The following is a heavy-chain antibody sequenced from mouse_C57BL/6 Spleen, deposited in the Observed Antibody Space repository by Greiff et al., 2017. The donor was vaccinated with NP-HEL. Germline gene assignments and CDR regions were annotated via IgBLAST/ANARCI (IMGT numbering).Heavy chain of an antibody. CDR3: ARSDTTVVPFDY. CDR1: GYTFTSYW. D-gene: IGHD1-1*01. Sequence: QVQLKQPGAELVMPGASVKLSCKASGYTFTSYWMHWVKQRPGQGLEWIGEIDPSDSYTNYNQKFKGKSTLTVDKSSSTAYMQLSSLTSEDSAVYYCARSDTTVVPFDYWGQGTTLTVSS. J-gene: IGHJ2*01. V-gene: IGHV1-69*01. CDR2: IDPSDSYT.